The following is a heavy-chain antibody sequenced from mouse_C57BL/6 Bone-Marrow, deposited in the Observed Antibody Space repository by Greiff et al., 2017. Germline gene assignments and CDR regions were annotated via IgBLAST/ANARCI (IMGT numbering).Heavy chain of an antibody. V-gene: IGHV5-15*04. D-gene: IGHD3-2*02. J-gene: IGHJ2*01. Sequence: DVMLVESGGGLVQPGGSLKLSCAASGFTFSDYGMAWVRQAPRKGPEWVAFISNLAYSIYYADTVTGRFTISRENAKNTLYLEMSSLRSEDTAMYYCARRYSSGYFDYWGQGTTLTVSS. CDR3: ARRYSSGYFDY. CDR1: GFTFSDYG. CDR2: ISNLAYSI.